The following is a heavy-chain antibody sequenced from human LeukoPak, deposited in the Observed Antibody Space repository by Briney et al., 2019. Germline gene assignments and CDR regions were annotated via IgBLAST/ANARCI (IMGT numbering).Heavy chain of an antibody. CDR3: ARPIYGSADYNGMDV. V-gene: IGHV3-64*01. CDR1: GFTFSGYT. CDR2: ISNNGGST. J-gene: IGHJ6*02. Sequence: PGGSLRLSCAASGFTFSGYTMHWVRQAPGKGLEYVSGISNNGGSTFYANSVKGRFTISRDNSKNTLYLQMGSLGADDMAVYYCARPIYGSADYNGMDVWGQGTTVTVSS. D-gene: IGHD3-10*01.